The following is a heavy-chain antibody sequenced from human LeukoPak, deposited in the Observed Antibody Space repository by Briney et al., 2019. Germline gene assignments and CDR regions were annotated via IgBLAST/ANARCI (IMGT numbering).Heavy chain of an antibody. CDR1: GFTFSSYE. J-gene: IGHJ3*02. CDR2: ISSSGNAI. CDR3: ATERSDYGDYVDAFDI. V-gene: IGHV3-48*03. Sequence: PGGSLRLSCAASGFTFSSYEMNWVRQAPGKGLEWVSYISSSGNAIYYADSVKGRFTISRDIAKNSLYLQMSSLRAEDTAVYYCATERSDYGDYVDAFDIWGQGTMVTVSS. D-gene: IGHD4-17*01.